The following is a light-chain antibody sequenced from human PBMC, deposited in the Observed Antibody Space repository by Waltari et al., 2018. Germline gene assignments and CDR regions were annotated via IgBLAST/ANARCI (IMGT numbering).Light chain of an antibody. CDR1: QTVRTTY. J-gene: IGKJ4*01. CDR3: QQYDISPLT. V-gene: IGKV3-20*01. Sequence: EIVLTQSSGTLSLSLGERDTLSCRASQTVRTTYLALYQQKPGQAPTLLIYGASSRATGIPDRFSGSGSGTDFSLTISSLEPEDCAVYYCQQYDISPLTFGGGTKVEIK. CDR2: GAS.